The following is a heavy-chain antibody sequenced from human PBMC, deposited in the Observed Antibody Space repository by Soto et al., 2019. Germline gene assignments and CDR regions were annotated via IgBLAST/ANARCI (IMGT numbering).Heavy chain of an antibody. V-gene: IGHV2-5*01. D-gene: IGHD4-4*01. J-gene: IGHJ5*02. Sequence: GPTHVIPTHTLTLTCTFAGFSLSTGGVGVGWIRQPPGKALEWLAAIYWNDDKRYSSSLKNRLTITKDTSKNQVVLTMTNMDPVDTATYYCAHRRRIGEVAYSAWFDPWGEGTLVTVSS. CDR1: GFSLSTGGVG. CDR2: IYWNDDK. CDR3: AHRRRIGEVAYSAWFDP.